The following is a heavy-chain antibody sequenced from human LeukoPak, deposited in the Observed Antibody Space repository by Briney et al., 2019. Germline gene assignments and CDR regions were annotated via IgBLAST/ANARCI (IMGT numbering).Heavy chain of an antibody. J-gene: IGHJ4*02. D-gene: IGHD6-19*01. CDR2: ITSSGGST. V-gene: IGHV3-23*01. Sequence: GGSLRLSCAASGFIFSSYGMSWVRQAPGKGLEWVSAITSSGGSTFYADSVKGRFTISRDNSKNTLYLHLNSLRAEDTAVYYCARTGYSSGWYDYWGQGTLVTVSS. CDR3: ARTGYSSGWYDY. CDR1: GFIFSSYG.